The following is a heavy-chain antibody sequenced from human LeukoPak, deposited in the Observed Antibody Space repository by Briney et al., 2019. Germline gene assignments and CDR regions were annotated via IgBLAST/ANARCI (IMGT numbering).Heavy chain of an antibody. CDR1: GYTFTGYY. V-gene: IGHV1-2*06. J-gene: IGHJ5*02. CDR3: ARDYGPYPGCSWFDP. CDR2: INCNGGGT. D-gene: IGHD2-21*01. Sequence: ASVKVSCKASGYTFTGYYIHWVRQAPGQGLEWMGRINCNGGGTSYAQKFQGRVTMTRDTSISTAYMELDRLTSDDTAVYYCARDYGPYPGCSWFDPWGQGTLFTVSS.